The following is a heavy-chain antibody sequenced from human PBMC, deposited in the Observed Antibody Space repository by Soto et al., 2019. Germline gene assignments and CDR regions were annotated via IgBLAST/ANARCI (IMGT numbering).Heavy chain of an antibody. CDR3: ARDGSTSWYSYDYHGMDV. D-gene: IGHD5-18*01. Sequence: VQLGEFGGGLVQPGGSLRLSCAASGFTFRTYWLSWVRQVPGKGLEWVANINLDGSEKNYVDSVKGRFTISRDNARNSLYLQMSSLRAEDTALYYCARDGSTSWYSYDYHGMDVWGQGTTVTVSS. CDR1: GFTFRTYW. CDR2: INLDGSEK. J-gene: IGHJ6*02. V-gene: IGHV3-7*05.